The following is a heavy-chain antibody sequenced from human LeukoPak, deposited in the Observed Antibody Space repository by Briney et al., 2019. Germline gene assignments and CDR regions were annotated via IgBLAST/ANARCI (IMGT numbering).Heavy chain of an antibody. CDR2: IYYSGST. CDR1: GGSISSSSYY. J-gene: IGHJ4*02. CDR3: ARTADCSSTSCYEDFDY. V-gene: IGHV4-39*07. D-gene: IGHD2-2*01. Sequence: SSETLSLTCTVSGGSISSSSYYWGWLRQPPGKGLEWIGSIYYSGSTYYNPSLKSRVTISVDTSKNQFSLKLSSVTAADTAVYYCARTADCSSTSCYEDFDYWGQGTLVTVSS.